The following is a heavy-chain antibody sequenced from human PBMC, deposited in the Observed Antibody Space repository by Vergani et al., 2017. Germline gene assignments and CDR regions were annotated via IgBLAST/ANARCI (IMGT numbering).Heavy chain of an antibody. CDR2: IHYSGST. CDR1: GGSISSYY. Sequence: QVQLQESGPGLVKPSETLSLTCTVSGGSISSYYWSWIRQPPGKGLEWIGYIHYSGSTNYNPSRKSRVTISVDTSKNQFSLKLSSVTAADTAVYYCAGGVSVAAADPGWFDPWGQGTLVTVSS. V-gene: IGHV4-59*01. D-gene: IGHD6-13*01. J-gene: IGHJ5*02. CDR3: AGGVSVAAADPGWFDP.